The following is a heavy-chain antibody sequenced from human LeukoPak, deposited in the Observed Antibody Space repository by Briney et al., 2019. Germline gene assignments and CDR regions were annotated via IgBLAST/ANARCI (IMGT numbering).Heavy chain of an antibody. J-gene: IGHJ3*02. D-gene: IGHD5-18*01. Sequence: PSETLSLTCAVSGGSISSSDWWNWVRQPPGKGLEWIGEINHSGSTNYNPSLKSRVTISVDKSKNQFSLKLSSVTAADTAVYYCARDLTPQGPPRWLRAFDIWGQGTMVTVSS. CDR1: GGSISSSDW. CDR3: ARDLTPQGPPRWLRAFDI. V-gene: IGHV4-4*02. CDR2: INHSGST.